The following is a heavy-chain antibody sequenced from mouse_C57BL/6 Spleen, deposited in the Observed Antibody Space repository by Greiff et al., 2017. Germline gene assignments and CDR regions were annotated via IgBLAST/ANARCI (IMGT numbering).Heavy chain of an antibody. J-gene: IGHJ2*01. V-gene: IGHV5-12*01. CDR1: GFTFSDYY. CDR3: ARNEGYYFGY. D-gene: IGHD1-2*01. Sequence: EVQVVESGGGLVQPGGSLKLSCAASGFTFSDYYMYWVRQTPEKRLEWVAYISNGGGSTYYPDTVKGRFTISRDNAKNTLYLQMSRLKSEDTAMYYCARNEGYYFGYWGQGTTLTVSS. CDR2: ISNGGGST.